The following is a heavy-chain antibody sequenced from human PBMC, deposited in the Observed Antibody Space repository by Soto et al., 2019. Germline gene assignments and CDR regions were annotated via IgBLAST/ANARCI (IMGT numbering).Heavy chain of an antibody. CDR3: VKYPGLCVLNDIEA. D-gene: IGHD2-21*01. J-gene: IGHJ6*02. CDR1: DSNFINFD. Sequence: QVQLVDSGAGVVEPGGSMRLSCAASDSNFINFDMHWVRPGPGKGLALLAVIWHDGSNKYYADSVEGRFTISSDNFTRTLNLQMDSVRVEDKAVYYCVKYPGLCVLNDIEAWGQGTTANVPS. V-gene: IGHV3-33*01. CDR2: IWHDGSNK.